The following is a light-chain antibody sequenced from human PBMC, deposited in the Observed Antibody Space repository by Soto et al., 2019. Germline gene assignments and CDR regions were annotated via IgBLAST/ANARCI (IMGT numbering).Light chain of an antibody. CDR3: AAWDDSLSGRNV. Sequence: QSVLTQPPSASGTPGQRVTISCSGSSSNIGSNYVYWYQQLPGTAPKLLIYRNNQRPSGVPDRFSGSKSGTSASLAISGLRSEDEADYYCAAWDDSLSGRNVFATGKKVIV. J-gene: IGLJ1*01. V-gene: IGLV1-47*01. CDR2: RNN. CDR1: SSNIGSNY.